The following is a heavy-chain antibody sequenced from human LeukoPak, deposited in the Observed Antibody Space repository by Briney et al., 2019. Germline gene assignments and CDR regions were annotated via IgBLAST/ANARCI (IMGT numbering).Heavy chain of an antibody. CDR2: INPDSDGT. Sequence: PVASVKVSCKASGHTFGGYYVQWVRQAPGQGREWMGWINPDSDGTYFAQRFQGRVTLTTDTSITTAYMELNRLTSDDTAVHYCARSPKRSVTDYWGQGTLVTVSS. D-gene: IGHD2-8*01. CDR1: GHTFGGYY. V-gene: IGHV1-2*02. J-gene: IGHJ4*02. CDR3: ARSPKRSVTDY.